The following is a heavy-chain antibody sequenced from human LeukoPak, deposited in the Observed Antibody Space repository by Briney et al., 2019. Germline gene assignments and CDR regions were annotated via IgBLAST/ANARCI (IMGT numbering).Heavy chain of an antibody. Sequence: SETLSLTCAVYGGSFSGYYWSWIRQPPGKGLEWIGEINHSGSTNYNPSLKSRVTISVDTSKNQFSLKLSSVTAADTAVYYCARGRAGALYFAYWGQGTLVTVSS. V-gene: IGHV4-34*01. J-gene: IGHJ4*02. CDR2: INHSGST. CDR1: GGSFSGYY. D-gene: IGHD4-17*01. CDR3: ARGRAGALYFAY.